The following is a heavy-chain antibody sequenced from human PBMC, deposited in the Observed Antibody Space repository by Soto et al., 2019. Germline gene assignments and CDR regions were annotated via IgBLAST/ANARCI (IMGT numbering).Heavy chain of an antibody. J-gene: IGHJ4*02. CDR1: GGSISGSY. V-gene: IGHV4-59*01. D-gene: IGHD6-19*01. CDR3: ARSVAVPGAHIDY. Sequence: PSETLSLTCSVSGGSISGSYWRWIRQSPGKGLEWLGYVYYPGSTNYSPSLRSRVSISVDTSKNEFSLRLSSVTAADTAVYFCARSVAVPGAHIDYWGQGTQVTVSS. CDR2: VYYPGST.